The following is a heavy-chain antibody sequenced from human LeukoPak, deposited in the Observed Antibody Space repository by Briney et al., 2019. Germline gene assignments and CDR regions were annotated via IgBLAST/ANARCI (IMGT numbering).Heavy chain of an antibody. CDR1: GFTFDDYA. D-gene: IGHD2-2*01. V-gene: IGHV3-9*01. CDR3: AKDSHRYCSSTSCSPFDY. CDR2: ISWNSGSI. Sequence: PGESLRLSCAASGFTFDDYAMHWVRQAPGKGLEWVSGISWNSGSIGYADSVKGRFTISRDNAKNSLYLQMNSLRAEDTALYYCAKDSHRYCSSTSCSPFDYWGQGTLVTVSS. J-gene: IGHJ4*02.